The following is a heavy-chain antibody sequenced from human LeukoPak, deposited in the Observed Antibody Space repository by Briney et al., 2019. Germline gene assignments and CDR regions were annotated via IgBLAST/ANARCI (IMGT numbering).Heavy chain of an antibody. Sequence: ASVKVSCKASGYTFTSYYMHWVRQAPGQGLEWMGWINPNSGGTNYAQKFQGRVTMTRDTSISTAYMELSRLRSDDTAVYYCAREDTSCTNGVCSNWFDPWGQGTLVTVSS. CDR1: GYTFTSYY. CDR3: AREDTSCTNGVCSNWFDP. D-gene: IGHD2-8*01. CDR2: INPNSGGT. J-gene: IGHJ5*02. V-gene: IGHV1-2*02.